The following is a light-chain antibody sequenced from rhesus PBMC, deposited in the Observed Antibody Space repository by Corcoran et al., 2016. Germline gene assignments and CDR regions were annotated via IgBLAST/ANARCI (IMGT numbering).Light chain of an antibody. CDR2: KAS. CDR3: QHGYGTPFT. Sequence: DIQMTQSPSSLSASVGDRVTITCRASENVNNYLNWYQQKPGKAPKLLIYKASTLQSGVPSRFGGSGSGTAYTFTICSLQPEDVATYYCQHGYGTPFTFGPGTKLDIK. J-gene: IGKJ3*01. CDR1: ENVNNY. V-gene: IGKV1-74*01.